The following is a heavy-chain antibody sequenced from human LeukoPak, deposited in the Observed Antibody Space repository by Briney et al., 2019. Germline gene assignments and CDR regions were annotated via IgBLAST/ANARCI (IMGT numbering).Heavy chain of an antibody. CDR1: GYIFTSYA. D-gene: IGHD3-22*01. Sequence: ASVKVSCKASGYIFTSYAMHWVRQAPGQRLEWMGWSNAGNGSTKYSQEFQGRVTITRDTSASTAYMEMSSLRSEDMAVYYCARLYYYDSSGDYWGQGTLVTVSS. CDR2: SNAGNGST. CDR3: ARLYYYDSSGDY. V-gene: IGHV1-3*02. J-gene: IGHJ4*02.